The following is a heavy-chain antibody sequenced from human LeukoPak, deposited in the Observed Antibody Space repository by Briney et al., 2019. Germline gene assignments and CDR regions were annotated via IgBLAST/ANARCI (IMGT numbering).Heavy chain of an antibody. V-gene: IGHV1-8*01. CDR3: ARYTWYYYYYGMGV. J-gene: IGHJ6*02. Sequence: SVKVSCKASGYTFTSYDINWVRQATGQGLEWMGWMNPNSGNTGYAQKFQGRVTMTRNTSISTAYMELSSLRSEDTAVYYCARYTWYYYYYGMGVWGQGTTVTVSS. D-gene: IGHD2-2*02. CDR2: MNPNSGNT. CDR1: GYTFTSYD.